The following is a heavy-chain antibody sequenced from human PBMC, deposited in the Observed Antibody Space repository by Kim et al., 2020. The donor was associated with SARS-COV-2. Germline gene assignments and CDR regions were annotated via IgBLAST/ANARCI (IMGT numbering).Heavy chain of an antibody. D-gene: IGHD5-12*01. V-gene: IGHV3-23*01. Sequence: GGSLRLSCIASGFSFKNYAMSWVRQAPGKGLEWVSGNSGSGGSKYYADSVKGRFTISRDFTKNTLDLQMHSLRAEDKAVYYCAKGRRREGYNLGFGSWG. CDR2: NSGSGGSK. CDR3: AKGRRREGYNLGFGS. J-gene: IGHJ5*01. CDR1: GFSFKNYA.